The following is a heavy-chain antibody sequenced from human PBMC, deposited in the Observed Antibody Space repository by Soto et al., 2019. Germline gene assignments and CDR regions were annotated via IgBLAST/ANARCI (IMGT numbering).Heavy chain of an antibody. D-gene: IGHD6-13*01. V-gene: IGHV3-33*01. CDR2: IWYDGSNK. J-gene: IGHJ6*02. CDR1: GFTFRSYG. CDR3: ARTEQQLVRYYYGMDV. Sequence: PGGSLRLSCAGSGFTFRSYGMPWVRQAPGKGLEWVAVIWYDGSNKYYADSVKGRFTISRDNSKNTLYLQMNSLRAEDTAVYYCARTEQQLVRYYYGMDVWGQGTTVTVSS.